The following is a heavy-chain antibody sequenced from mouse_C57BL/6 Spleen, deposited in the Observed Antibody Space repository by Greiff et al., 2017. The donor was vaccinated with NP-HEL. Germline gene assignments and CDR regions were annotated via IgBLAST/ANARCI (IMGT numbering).Heavy chain of an antibody. CDR1: GFTFSSYG. D-gene: IGHD2-3*01. J-gene: IGHJ1*03. CDR2: ISSGGSYT. V-gene: IGHV5-6*01. Sequence: EVKLVESGGDLVKPGGSLKLSCAASGFTFSSYGMSWVRQTPDKRLEWVATISSGGSYTYYPDSVKGRFTISRDNAKNTLYLQMSSLKSEDTAMYYCARQDDGYSRGYFDVWGTGTTVTVSS. CDR3: ARQDDGYSRGYFDV.